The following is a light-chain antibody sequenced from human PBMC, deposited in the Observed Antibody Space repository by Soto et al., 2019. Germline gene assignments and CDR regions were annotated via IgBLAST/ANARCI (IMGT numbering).Light chain of an antibody. J-gene: IGLJ1*01. CDR3: SSYSNKYFYF. CDR1: PGDLVFYNY. Sequence: QSPSVGEYTGQSPTISCTGNPGDLVFYNYVSWYQQYPCDDPKLLMYGVTKRPSGISSRFSGSKSGPTASLTISGLRDEEEADYYCSSYSNKYFYFFGRGT. CDR2: GVT. V-gene: IGLV2-14*01.